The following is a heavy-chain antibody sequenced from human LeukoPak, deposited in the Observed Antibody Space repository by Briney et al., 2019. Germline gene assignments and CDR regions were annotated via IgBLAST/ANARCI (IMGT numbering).Heavy chain of an antibody. V-gene: IGHV3-21*01. CDR3: ARDQEGSTSGFYYYGMDV. Sequence: GGSLRLSCAASGFTFSSYSMNWVRQAPGKGLEWVSSISSSSSYIYYADSVKGRFTISRDNAKNSLYLQMNGLRAEDTAVYYCARDQEGSTSGFYYYGMDVWGQGTTVTVSS. CDR2: ISSSSSYI. CDR1: GFTFSSYS. J-gene: IGHJ6*02. D-gene: IGHD2-2*01.